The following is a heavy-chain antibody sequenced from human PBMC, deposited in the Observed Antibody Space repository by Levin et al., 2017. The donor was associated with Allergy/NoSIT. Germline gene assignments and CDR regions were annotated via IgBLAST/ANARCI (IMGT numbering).Heavy chain of an antibody. D-gene: IGHD3-16*01. CDR3: SRSLFGEGNFDF. Sequence: GGSLRLSCAASGFIFADHYMDWLRQAPGKGLEWIARSRDRARRHTIEYAASVKGRFIISRDFSKNSVFLQMNSLRTEDTAVYYGSRSLFGEGNFDFWGQGTLVTVSS. V-gene: IGHV3-72*01. CDR1: GFIFADHY. J-gene: IGHJ4*02. CDR2: SRDRARRHTI.